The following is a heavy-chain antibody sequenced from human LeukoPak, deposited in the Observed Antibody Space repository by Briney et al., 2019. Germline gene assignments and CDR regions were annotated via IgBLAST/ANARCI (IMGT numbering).Heavy chain of an antibody. D-gene: IGHD3-3*01. CDR3: ARARRDFWSGYYRGPLYYYYYMDV. V-gene: IGHV3-30*01. CDR1: GFTFSSYA. J-gene: IGHJ6*03. CDR2: ISYDGSNK. Sequence: GRSLRLSCAASGFTFSSYAMHWVRQAPGKGLEWVAVISYDGSNKYYADSVKGRFTISRDNSKNTLYLQMNSLRAEDTAVYYCARARRDFWSGYYRGPLYYYYYMDVWGKGTTVTVSS.